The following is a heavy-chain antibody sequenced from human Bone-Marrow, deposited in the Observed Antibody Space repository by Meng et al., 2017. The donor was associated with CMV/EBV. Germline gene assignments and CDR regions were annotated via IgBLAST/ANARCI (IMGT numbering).Heavy chain of an antibody. D-gene: IGHD6-13*01. Sequence: SVKVSCKASGGTFSTYAISWVRQAPGQGLEWMGGIIPIFGTANYAQKFQGRVTITTDESTSTAYMELSSLRSEDAAVYYCARSSSWYGEFDYWGQGTLVTVSS. CDR3: ARSSSWYGEFDY. CDR1: GGTFSTYA. CDR2: IIPIFGTA. J-gene: IGHJ4*02. V-gene: IGHV1-69*05.